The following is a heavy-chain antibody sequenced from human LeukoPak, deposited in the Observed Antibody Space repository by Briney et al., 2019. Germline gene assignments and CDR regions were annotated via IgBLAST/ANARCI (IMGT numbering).Heavy chain of an antibody. CDR3: AGTNSGNLEI. D-gene: IGHD1-26*01. CDR2: TYYRSKWYN. CDR1: GDSVSSNSAG. Sequence: SQTLSLTCAISGDSVSSNSAGWNWIRQSPSRGLEWLGRTYYRSKWYNEYAVSVKSQITINPDTSKNQFSLQLNSVTPEDTAVYYCAGTNSGNLEIWGQGTMVTVSS. V-gene: IGHV6-1*01. J-gene: IGHJ3*02.